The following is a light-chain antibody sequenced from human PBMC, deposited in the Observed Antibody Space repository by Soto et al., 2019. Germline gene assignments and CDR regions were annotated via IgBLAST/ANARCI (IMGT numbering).Light chain of an antibody. Sequence: QSALTQPASVSGSPGQSITISCTGTSSDDGGYNYVSWYQQHPDKAPKLLICDVTNRPSGVSNRFSGSKSGNTASLTISGLQTEDEADYYCSSFASSIPLVFGGGSKLTVL. J-gene: IGLJ2*01. CDR3: SSFASSIPLV. CDR1: SSDDGGYNY. V-gene: IGLV2-14*03. CDR2: DVT.